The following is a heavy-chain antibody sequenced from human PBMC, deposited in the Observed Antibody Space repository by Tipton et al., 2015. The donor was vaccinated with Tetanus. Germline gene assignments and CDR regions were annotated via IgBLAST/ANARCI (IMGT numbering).Heavy chain of an antibody. J-gene: IGHJ3*02. CDR3: ARHSLKLGMWAFDI. CDR1: GGSISTTSDY. Sequence: LRLSCTVSGGSISTTSDYWGWIRQPPGKGLEWIGSLYYSGTTYYNPSLESRVTISVDTSKNHFYLRLSSVTAADTAVYYCARHSLKLGMWAFDIWGRGTLVTVSS. V-gene: IGHV4-39*01. D-gene: IGHD7-27*01. CDR2: LYYSGTT.